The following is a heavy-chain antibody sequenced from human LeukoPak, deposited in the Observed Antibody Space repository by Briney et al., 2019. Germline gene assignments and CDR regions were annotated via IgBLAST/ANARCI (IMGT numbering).Heavy chain of an antibody. CDR3: ARDSCSGGSCYSNVDY. CDR1: GFTFSSYW. D-gene: IGHD2-15*01. J-gene: IGHJ4*02. Sequence: GGSLGLSCAASGFTFSSYWMSWVRQAPGKGLEWVANIKQDGSEKYYVDPVKGRFTISRDNAKNSLYLQMNSPRAEDTAVYYCARDSCSGGSCYSNVDYWGQGTLVTVSS. CDR2: IKQDGSEK. V-gene: IGHV3-7*01.